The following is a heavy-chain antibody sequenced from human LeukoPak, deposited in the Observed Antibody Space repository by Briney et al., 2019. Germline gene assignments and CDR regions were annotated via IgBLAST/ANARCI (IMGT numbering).Heavy chain of an antibody. V-gene: IGHV3-23*01. Sequence: GGSPRLSCATSGFTFSNYAMSWVRQAPGKGLEWVSAILGSGGSTYYADSVKGRFTVSRDNSKSTLYLQMNSLRAEDTALYYCAKWGDYDVLTGYYVPDYWGQGTLVTVSS. J-gene: IGHJ4*02. CDR3: AKWGDYDVLTGYYVPDY. CDR1: GFTFSNYA. D-gene: IGHD3-9*01. CDR2: ILGSGGST.